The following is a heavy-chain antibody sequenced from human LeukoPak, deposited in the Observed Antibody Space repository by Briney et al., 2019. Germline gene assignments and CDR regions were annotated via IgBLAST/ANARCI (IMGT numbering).Heavy chain of an antibody. CDR1: GYTFPTYG. J-gene: IGHJ4*02. V-gene: IGHV1-18*01. CDR3: ARAPPRRGSSELDY. D-gene: IGHD3-22*01. Sequence: ASVKVSCKASGYTFPTYGITWVRQAPGQGLEWMGWISAYNGNTNYAQKLQGRVTMTTDTSTSTAYMNLRSLRSDDTAVYYCARAPPRRGSSELDYWGQGTLVTVSS. CDR2: ISAYNGNT.